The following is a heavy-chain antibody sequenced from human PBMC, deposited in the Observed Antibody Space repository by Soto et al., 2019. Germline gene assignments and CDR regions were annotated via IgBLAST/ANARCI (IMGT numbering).Heavy chain of an antibody. J-gene: IGHJ4*02. CDR1: GGSISSSSYY. CDR3: ARLRGYSYGYEDY. D-gene: IGHD5-18*01. CDR2: IYYSGST. V-gene: IGHV4-39*01. Sequence: PSETLSLTCTVSGGSISSSSYYWGWIRQPPGKGLEWIGSIYYSGSTYYNPSLKSRVTISVDTSKNQSSLKLTSVTAADTAVYYCARLRGYSYGYEDYWGQGTLVTVSS.